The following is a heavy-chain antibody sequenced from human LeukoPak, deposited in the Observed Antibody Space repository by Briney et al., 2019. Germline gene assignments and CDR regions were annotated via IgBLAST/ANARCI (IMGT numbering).Heavy chain of an antibody. CDR3: ARDTLGEGEDANYAVYYFDY. CDR2: IKQDGNEK. V-gene: IGHV3-7*01. D-gene: IGHD4/OR15-4a*01. Sequence: GGSLRLSCAASGFTFRTYWMSWVRQAPGKGLEWVANIKQDGNEKYYVDSVKGRFTISRDNAKNSLDLQMNSLRAEDTAVYYCARDTLGEGEDANYAVYYFDYWGQGAPVTVSS. CDR1: GFTFRTYW. J-gene: IGHJ4*02.